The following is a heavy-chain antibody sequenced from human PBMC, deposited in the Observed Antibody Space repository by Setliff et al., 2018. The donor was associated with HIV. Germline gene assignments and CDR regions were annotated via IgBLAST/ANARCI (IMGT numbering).Heavy chain of an antibody. CDR2: IKQDGSEK. CDR1: GFNIEEYA. V-gene: IGHV3-7*01. D-gene: IGHD3-9*01. CDR3: ARDRTDYDILTGYSASYYFDY. Sequence: GSLRLSCVGSGFNIEEYAMAWVRQAPGKGLEWVANIKQDGSEKYYVDSVKGRFTISRDNAKNSLYLQMNSLRAEDTAVYYCARDRTDYDILTGYSASYYFDYWGQGTLVTVSS. J-gene: IGHJ4*02.